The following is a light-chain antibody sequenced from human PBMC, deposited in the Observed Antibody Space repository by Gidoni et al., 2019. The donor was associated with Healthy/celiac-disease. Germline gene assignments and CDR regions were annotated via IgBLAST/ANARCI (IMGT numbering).Light chain of an antibody. J-gene: IGKJ1*01. Sequence: DIQMTQSTSSLSASVGEKVTITCRASQSITSYLNWYQQKAGKAPKLLIYAASSLQSGVPSRFSGSGYCTDFTLTISSLQPEDFATYYCQQSYSTPPWTFGQGTKVEIK. CDR2: AAS. V-gene: IGKV1-39*01. CDR1: QSITSY. CDR3: QQSYSTPPWT.